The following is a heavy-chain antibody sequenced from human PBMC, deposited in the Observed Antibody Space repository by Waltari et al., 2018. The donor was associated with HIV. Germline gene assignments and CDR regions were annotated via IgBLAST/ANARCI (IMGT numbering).Heavy chain of an antibody. V-gene: IGHV3-74*03. CDR2: GNPEGSGT. CDR1: GFTFRSTW. J-gene: IGHJ5*02. Sequence: EVQLVESGGGLVQPGESLRLSCGASGFTFRSTWMHWVRQAPGGGLVWFSRGNPEGSGTSYADSVKGRFTISRDNAKNTVYLQMNSLRAEDTAVYYCATTTTTTYFSWGQGTLVTVSS. D-gene: IGHD1-1*01. CDR3: ATTTTTTYFS.